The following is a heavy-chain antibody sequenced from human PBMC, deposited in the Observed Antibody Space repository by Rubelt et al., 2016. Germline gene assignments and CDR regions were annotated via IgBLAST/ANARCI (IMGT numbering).Heavy chain of an antibody. CDR3: ARGYCSSTSCYVKGGFDY. Sequence: QVQLQESGPGLVKPSQTLSLTCTVSGGSISSGGYYWSWIRQHPGKGLEWIGYIYYSGSTYYNPSLKSRVTISVDTSKNQFSLKLSSVTAADTAVYYCARGYCSSTSCYVKGGFDYWGQGTLVTVSS. J-gene: IGHJ4*02. V-gene: IGHV4-31*03. CDR1: GGSISSGGYY. CDR2: IYYSGST. D-gene: IGHD2-2*01.